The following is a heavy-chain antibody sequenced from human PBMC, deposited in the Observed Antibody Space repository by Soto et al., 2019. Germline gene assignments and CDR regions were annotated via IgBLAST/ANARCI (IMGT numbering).Heavy chain of an antibody. CDR1: GYTFTSYY. J-gene: IGHJ4*02. CDR2: INPSGGST. Sequence: ASVKVSCKASGYTFTSYYMHWVRQAPGQGLEWMGIINPSGGSTSYAQKFQGRVTMTRDTSTSTVYMELSSLRSEDTAVYYCARGVDPPKQQLVGGNYFDYWGQGTLVTVSS. CDR3: ARGVDPPKQQLVGGNYFDY. D-gene: IGHD6-13*01. V-gene: IGHV1-46*01.